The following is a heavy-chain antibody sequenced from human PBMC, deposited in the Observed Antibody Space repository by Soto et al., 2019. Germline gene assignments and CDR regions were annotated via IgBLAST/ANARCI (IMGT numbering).Heavy chain of an antibody. CDR2: ISGNGGTR. CDR1: GFTFSSYA. J-gene: IGHJ4*02. V-gene: IGHV3-23*01. CDR3: AKDRVYNYGFYDS. D-gene: IGHD5-18*01. Sequence: EVQLLESGGGLVQPGGSLRLSCAASGFTFSSYAMSWVRQAPGKGLEWVSAISGNGGTRYYADSVKGRFTISRDNSKNTLYLQMNSLRAEDTVVYYCAKDRVYNYGFYDSWGQGTLVTVSS.